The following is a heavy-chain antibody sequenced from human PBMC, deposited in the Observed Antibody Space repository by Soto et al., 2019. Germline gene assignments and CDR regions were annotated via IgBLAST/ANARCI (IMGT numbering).Heavy chain of an antibody. CDR3: AKDLRYSYGFKGGETYFDY. CDR1: GVTVSSYG. J-gene: IGHJ4*02. D-gene: IGHD5-18*01. Sequence: GGALRRSGAGCGVTVSSYGRSWVRQAPGKGLEWVSAISGSGGSTYYADSVKGRFTISRDNSKNTLYLQMNSLRAEETAVYYCAKDLRYSYGFKGGETYFDYWGQGTLVSVPS. V-gene: IGHV3-23*01. CDR2: ISGSGGST.